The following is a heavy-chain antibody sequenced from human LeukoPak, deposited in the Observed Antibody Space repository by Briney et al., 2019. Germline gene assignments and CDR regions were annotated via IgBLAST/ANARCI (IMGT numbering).Heavy chain of an antibody. CDR3: ARDTVRGVSGDYYYYGMDV. Sequence: PGRSLRLSCAASGFTFSSYWMSWVRQAPGKGLEWVANIKQDGSEKYYVDSVKGRFTISRDNAKNSLYLQMNSLRAEDTAVYYCARDTVRGVSGDYYYYGMDVWGQGTTVTVSS. J-gene: IGHJ6*02. D-gene: IGHD3-10*01. V-gene: IGHV3-7*01. CDR1: GFTFSSYW. CDR2: IKQDGSEK.